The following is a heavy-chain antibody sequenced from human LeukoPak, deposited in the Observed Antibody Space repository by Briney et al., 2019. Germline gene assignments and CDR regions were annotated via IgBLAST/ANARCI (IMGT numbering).Heavy chain of an antibody. D-gene: IGHD3-10*01. J-gene: IGHJ5*02. CDR1: GGSISSGGYS. V-gene: IGHV4-30-2*01. Sequence: PSETLSLTCAVSGGSISSGGYSWSWIRQPPGKGLEWIGYIYHSGSTYYNPSLKSRVTISVDRSKNQFSLKLSSVTAPDTAVYYCARSFATPNWFDPWGQGTLVTVSS. CDR3: ARSFATPNWFDP. CDR2: IYHSGST.